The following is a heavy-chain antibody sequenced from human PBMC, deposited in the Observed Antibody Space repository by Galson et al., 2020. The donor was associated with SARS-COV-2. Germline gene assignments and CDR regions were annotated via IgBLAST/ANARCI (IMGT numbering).Heavy chain of an antibody. Sequence: SGPTLVNLTQTLTLPCTFSGFSLSTSGAGVGWIRQPPGKALEWLALLYLDDEKRYSPSLKSRRTITKDTSKNQVVLTMTNMDPVDTATYYCAHRGEIYLGFDPWGQGTLVTVSS. CDR3: AHRGEIYLGFDP. D-gene: IGHD5-12*01. CDR1: GFSLSTSGAG. CDR2: LYLDDEK. J-gene: IGHJ5*02. V-gene: IGHV2-5*02.